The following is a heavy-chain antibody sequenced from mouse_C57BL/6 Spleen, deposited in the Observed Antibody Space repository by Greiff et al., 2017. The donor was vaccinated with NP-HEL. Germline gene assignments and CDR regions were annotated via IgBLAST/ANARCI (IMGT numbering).Heavy chain of an antibody. V-gene: IGHV1-64*01. CDR2: IHPNSGST. Sequence: QVQLQQPGAELVKPGAIVKLSCKASGYTFTSYWMHWVKQRPGQGLEWIGMIHPNSGSTNYNEKFKSKATLTVDKSSSTAYMQLSSLTSEDSAVYYCARPYGSSYDAMDYWGQGTSVTVSS. J-gene: IGHJ4*01. CDR1: GYTFTSYW. CDR3: ARPYGSSYDAMDY. D-gene: IGHD1-1*01.